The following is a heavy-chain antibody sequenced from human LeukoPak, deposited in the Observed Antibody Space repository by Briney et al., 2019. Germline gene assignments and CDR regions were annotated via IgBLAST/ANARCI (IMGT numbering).Heavy chain of an antibody. J-gene: IGHJ4*02. D-gene: IGHD2-15*01. V-gene: IGHV1-2*02. CDR1: GYTFTTYY. CDR3: ARASYCSGGSCYSDY. Sequence: ASVKVSCKASGYTFTTYYIHWVRQAPGQGLEWMGWISPDSGGTNYAQNFQGRVTLTRDTSITTAYMELSRLTSDDAAVYYCARASYCSGGSCYSDYWGQGTLVTVSS. CDR2: ISPDSGGT.